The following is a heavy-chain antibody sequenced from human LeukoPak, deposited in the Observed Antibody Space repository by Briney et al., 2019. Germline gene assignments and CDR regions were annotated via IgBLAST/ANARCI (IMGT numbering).Heavy chain of an antibody. V-gene: IGHV3-23*01. D-gene: IGHD3-22*01. CDR3: AKDPGHDSSGYSLW. CDR1: GFTFSSYG. J-gene: IGHJ4*02. Sequence: PGGSLRLSCAASGFTFSSYGMSWVRQAPGKGLEWVSAISGSGGSTYYADSVKGRFTISRDNSKNTLYLQMNSLRAEDTAVYYCAKDPGHDSSGYSLWWGQGTLVTVSS. CDR2: ISGSGGST.